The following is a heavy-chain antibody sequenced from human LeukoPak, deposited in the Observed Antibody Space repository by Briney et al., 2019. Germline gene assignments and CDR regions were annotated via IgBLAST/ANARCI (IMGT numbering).Heavy chain of an antibody. V-gene: IGHV3-23*01. J-gene: IGHJ4*02. CDR3: AKAGSGSYSGY. CDR2: ISGSGGST. Sequence: GGSLRLSCAASGVTFSSYAMSWARQAPGKGLEWVSAISGSGGSTYYADSVKGRFTISRDNSKNTLYLQMNSLRAEDTAVYYCAKAGSGSYSGYWGQGTLVTVSS. CDR1: GVTFSSYA. D-gene: IGHD3-10*01.